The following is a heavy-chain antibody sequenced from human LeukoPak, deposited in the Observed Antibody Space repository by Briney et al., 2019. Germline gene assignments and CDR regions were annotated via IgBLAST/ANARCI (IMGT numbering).Heavy chain of an antibody. CDR2: ISWNSGSI. CDR3: AKDLAAATPYGMDV. CDR1: GSTFDDYA. V-gene: IGHV3-9*01. Sequence: GGYLRLSCADSGSTFDDYAMHWVRQAPGKGLEWVSGISWNSGSIGYADSVKGRFTISRDNAKNSLYLQMNSLRAEDTALYYCAKDLAAATPYGMDVWGQGTTVTVSS. J-gene: IGHJ6*02. D-gene: IGHD6-13*01.